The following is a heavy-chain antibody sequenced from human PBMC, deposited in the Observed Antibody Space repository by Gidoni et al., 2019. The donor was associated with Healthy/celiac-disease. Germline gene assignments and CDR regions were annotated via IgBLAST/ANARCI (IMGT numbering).Heavy chain of an antibody. D-gene: IGHD4-17*01. Sequence: QVQLQESGPGLVKPSETLSLTCTVPGGSISSYYWSWIRQPPGKGLEWIGYIYYSGSTNYNPSLKSRVTISVDTSKNQFSLKLSSVTAADTAVYYCARDPKEDYGGLSGMDVWGQGTTVTVSS. CDR1: GGSISSYY. CDR3: ARDPKEDYGGLSGMDV. CDR2: IYYSGST. V-gene: IGHV4-59*01. J-gene: IGHJ6*02.